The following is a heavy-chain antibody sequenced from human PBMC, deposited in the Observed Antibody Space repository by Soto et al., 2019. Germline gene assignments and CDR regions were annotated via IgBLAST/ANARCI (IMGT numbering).Heavy chain of an antibody. J-gene: IGHJ6*02. Sequence: GGSLRLSCAASGFTFSSYWMHWVRQAPGKGLVWVSRINSDGSSTSYADSVKGRFTISRDNAKNTLYLQMNSLRAEDTAVYYCARIAARPGVGMDVWGQGTTVTVSS. CDR3: ARIAARPGVGMDV. CDR2: INSDGSST. D-gene: IGHD6-6*01. CDR1: GFTFSSYW. V-gene: IGHV3-74*01.